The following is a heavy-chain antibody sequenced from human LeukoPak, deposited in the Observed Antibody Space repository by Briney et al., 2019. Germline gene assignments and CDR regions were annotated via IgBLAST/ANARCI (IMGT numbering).Heavy chain of an antibody. CDR2: INPSGGST. CDR3: ARGVGSYYDFWSGAKLPPLGVDI. D-gene: IGHD3-3*01. V-gene: IGHV1-46*01. CDR1: GYTFTSYY. J-gene: IGHJ3*02. Sequence: ASVKVSCKASGYTFTSYYMHWVRQAPGQGLEWMGIINPSGGSTSYAQKFQGRVTMTRDTSTSTVYMELSSLRSEDTAVYYCARGVGSYYDFWSGAKLPPLGVDIWGQGTMVTVSS.